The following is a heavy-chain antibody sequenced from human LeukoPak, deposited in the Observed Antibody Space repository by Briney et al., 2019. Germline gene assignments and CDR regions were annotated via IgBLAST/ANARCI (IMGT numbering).Heavy chain of an antibody. V-gene: IGHV3-53*01. Sequence: GGSLRLSCVASGFAVGSNYMSWVRQAPGKGLEWVSLIYSSGAIRYADSVKGRFTISRDSSKNTLFLQMNDLTVEDTARYYCARRPENWGQGILVTVSS. CDR1: GFAVGSNY. CDR3: ARRPEN. CDR2: IYSSGAI. J-gene: IGHJ4*02.